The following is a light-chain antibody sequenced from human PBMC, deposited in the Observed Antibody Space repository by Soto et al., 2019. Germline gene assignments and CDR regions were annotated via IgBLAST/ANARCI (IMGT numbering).Light chain of an antibody. V-gene: IGKV3-20*01. J-gene: IGKJ1*01. CDR1: QSVSSSY. CDR2: CAV. CDR3: QQFGGSAXT. Sequence: EIVLTQSPGTLSLSPGERATLSCRASQSVSSSYLAWYQQKPGQAPRLLLYCAVSRATDIPDRFSGSGSGTDFTLTISRLEPEDFAVYYCQQFGGSAXTFGXXTKVDIK.